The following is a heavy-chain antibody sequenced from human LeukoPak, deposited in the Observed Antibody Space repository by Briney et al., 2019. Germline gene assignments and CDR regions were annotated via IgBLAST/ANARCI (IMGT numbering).Heavy chain of an antibody. J-gene: IGHJ6*04. CDR2: IYYSGST. V-gene: IGHV4-59*01. CDR3: ARGYYYGMDV. Sequence: SETLSLTCTVSGGSISSYYWSWIRQPPGKGLEWIGYIYYSGSTNYSPSLKSRVTISVDTSKNQFSLKLSSVTAADTAVYYCARGYYYGMDVWGKGTTVTVSS. CDR1: GGSISSYY.